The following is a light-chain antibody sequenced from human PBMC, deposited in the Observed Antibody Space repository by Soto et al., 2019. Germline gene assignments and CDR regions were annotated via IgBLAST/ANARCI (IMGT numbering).Light chain of an antibody. J-gene: IGLJ1*01. CDR3: SSYTSSSTPYV. Sequence: QSVLTQPASVSGSPGQSITISCTGTTSDVGGYNSVSWHQQHPGKAPKLMIYEVSNRPSGVSNRFSGSKSGNTASLTISGLQAEDEADYYCSSYTSSSTPYVFGTGTKLTVL. CDR1: TSDVGGYNS. V-gene: IGLV2-14*01. CDR2: EVS.